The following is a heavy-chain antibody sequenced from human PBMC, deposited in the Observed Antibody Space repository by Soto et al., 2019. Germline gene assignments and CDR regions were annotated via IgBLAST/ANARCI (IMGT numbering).Heavy chain of an antibody. V-gene: IGHV3-74*01. CDR2: INTDGSTT. D-gene: IGHD6-25*01. J-gene: IGHJ4*02. CDR1: GFTFSTYW. Sequence: GGSLRLSCAASGFTFSTYWMHWVRQAPGKGLVWVSLINTDGSTTTYADSVKGRFTISRDNAKNTLYLQMNSLRAEDTAVYYCVGPGIAAAVYWGQGTLVTVSS. CDR3: VGPGIAAAVY.